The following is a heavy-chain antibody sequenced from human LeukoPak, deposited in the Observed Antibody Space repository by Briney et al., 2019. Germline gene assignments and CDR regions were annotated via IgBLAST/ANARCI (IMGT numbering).Heavy chain of an antibody. CDR2: VSGSGYST. CDR3: AKDRSGSTAEYFQH. J-gene: IGHJ1*01. Sequence: GGSLRLSCAASGFTFSSYAMSWVRQAPGKGLEWVSVVSGSGYSTYYADSVKGRFTISRDNSKNTLYLQMNSLRADDTAVYNCAKDRSGSTAEYFQHWGQGTLVTVSS. CDR1: GFTFSSYA. V-gene: IGHV3-23*01. D-gene: IGHD3-10*01.